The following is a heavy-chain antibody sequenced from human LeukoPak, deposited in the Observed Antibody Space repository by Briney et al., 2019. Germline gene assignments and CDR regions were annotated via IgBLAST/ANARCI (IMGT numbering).Heavy chain of an antibody. D-gene: IGHD5-24*01. Sequence: GESLKVSFKGSGYSFTSYWIGWVRQMPGKGLEWMGIIYPGDSDTRYSPSFQGQVTISADKSISTAYLQWSSLKASDTAMYFCARSCRDGYRDFDYWGQGTLVTVSS. J-gene: IGHJ4*02. V-gene: IGHV5-51*01. CDR1: GYSFTSYW. CDR3: ARSCRDGYRDFDY. CDR2: IYPGDSDT.